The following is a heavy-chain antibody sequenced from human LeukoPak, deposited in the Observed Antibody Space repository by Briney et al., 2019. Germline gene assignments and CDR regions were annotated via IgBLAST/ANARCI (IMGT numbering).Heavy chain of an antibody. Sequence: SETLSLTCAVSGGSISSSNWWSWIRQPPGKGLEWIGEINHSGSTNYNPSLKSRVTISVDTSKNQFSLKLSSVTAADTAVYYCARGATTGDYWGQGTLVTVSS. CDR1: GGSISSSNW. D-gene: IGHD1-26*01. V-gene: IGHV4-4*02. CDR3: ARGATTGDY. CDR2: INHSGST. J-gene: IGHJ4*02.